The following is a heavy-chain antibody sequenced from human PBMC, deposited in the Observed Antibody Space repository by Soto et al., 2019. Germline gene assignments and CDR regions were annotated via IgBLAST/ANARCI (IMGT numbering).Heavy chain of an antibody. CDR2: ISAYNGNT. J-gene: IGHJ5*02. Sequence: ASVKVSCKASGYTFTSYGISWVRQAPGQGLEWMGWISAYNGNTNYAQKLQGRVTMTTDTSTSTAYMELRSLRSDDTAVYYCARDFMRQQLVLRWDNWFDPWGQGTLVTVSS. D-gene: IGHD6-13*01. CDR3: ARDFMRQQLVLRWDNWFDP. V-gene: IGHV1-18*01. CDR1: GYTFTSYG.